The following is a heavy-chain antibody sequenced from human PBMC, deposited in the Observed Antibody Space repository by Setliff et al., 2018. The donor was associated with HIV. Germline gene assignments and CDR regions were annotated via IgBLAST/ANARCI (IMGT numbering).Heavy chain of an antibody. CDR1: GGSVSSYH. D-gene: IGHD1-26*01. J-gene: IGHJ6*03. CDR2: LYYSGGT. CDR3: ARAMGANWSYYYYMDV. Sequence: SETLSLTCTVSGGSVSSYHWTWIRQPPGKGLEWIGYLYYSGGTYYNPSLKSRVTISIDTSKKQLSLKLNSVTAADTAVYYCARAMGANWSYYYYMDVWGKGTTVTVSS. V-gene: IGHV4-59*02.